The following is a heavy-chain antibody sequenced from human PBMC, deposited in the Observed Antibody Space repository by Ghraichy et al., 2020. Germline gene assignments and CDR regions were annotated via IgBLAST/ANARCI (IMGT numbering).Heavy chain of an antibody. Sequence: SETLSLTCAVSGASLSGYYWTWIRQSPGKGLEWIEEVSHRGSTTYNPSLESRVTFSVETSSNQFSLKMNSVTAADTAVYYCAGHWLGADTIEVWGRGTMVTVSS. V-gene: IGHV4-34*01. CDR1: GASLSGYY. CDR3: AGHWLGADTIEV. CDR2: VSHRGST. J-gene: IGHJ3*01. D-gene: IGHD6-19*01.